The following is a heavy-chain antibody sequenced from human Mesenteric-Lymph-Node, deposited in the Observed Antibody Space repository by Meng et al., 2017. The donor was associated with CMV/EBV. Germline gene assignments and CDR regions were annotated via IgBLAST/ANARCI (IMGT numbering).Heavy chain of an antibody. Sequence: SVKVSCKASGGTFSSYAISWVRQAPGQGLEWMGGIIPIFGTANYAQKFQGRVTITTDESTSTAYMELSSLRSEDTAVYYCAREKASWYAWFDPWGQGTLVTVSS. CDR1: GGTFSSYA. CDR3: AREKASWYAWFDP. CDR2: IIPIFGTA. D-gene: IGHD2-8*01. V-gene: IGHV1-69*05. J-gene: IGHJ5*02.